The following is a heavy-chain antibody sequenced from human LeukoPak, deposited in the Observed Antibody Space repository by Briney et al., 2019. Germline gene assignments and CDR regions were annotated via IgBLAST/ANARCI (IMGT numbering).Heavy chain of an antibody. D-gene: IGHD3-10*01. Sequence: ASVKVFCKASGYTFSNYGISWVRQAPGQGLEWMGWISAYNGNTNYAQKLQGRVTMTTDTSTSTAYMELRSLRSDDTAVYYCARDLGITMVRGNLDVWGKGTTVTISS. CDR1: GYTFSNYG. CDR2: ISAYNGNT. V-gene: IGHV1-18*01. CDR3: ARDLGITMVRGNLDV. J-gene: IGHJ6*04.